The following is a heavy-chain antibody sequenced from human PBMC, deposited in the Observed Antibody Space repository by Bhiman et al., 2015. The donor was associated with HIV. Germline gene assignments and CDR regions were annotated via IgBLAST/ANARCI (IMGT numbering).Heavy chain of an antibody. Sequence: EVQLVESGGGLVQPGRSLRLSCAASGFTFDDYAMHWVRQAPGKGLEWVSGISWNSGSIGYADSVKGRFTISRDNAKNSLYLQMNSLRAEDTALYYCAKDMGYGDYDWYFDLWGRGTLVTVSS. D-gene: IGHD4-17*01. CDR3: AKDMGYGDYDWYFDL. J-gene: IGHJ2*01. CDR1: GFTFDDYA. V-gene: IGHV3-9*01. CDR2: ISWNSGSI.